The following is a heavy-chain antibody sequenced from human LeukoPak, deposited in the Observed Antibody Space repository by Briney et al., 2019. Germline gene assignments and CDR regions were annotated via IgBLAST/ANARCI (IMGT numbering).Heavy chain of an antibody. V-gene: IGHV4-39*01. CDR3: ARPRDSSSWLTFDY. D-gene: IGHD6-13*01. J-gene: IGHJ4*02. CDR2: IYYSGST. Sequence: SETLSFTCTVAGGSISSSSYYWGWIRQPPGKWLEWIGSIYYSGSTYSNPSLKSRVTISVDTSTNQFSLKLSSVTAADTAVYYCARPRDSSSWLTFDYWGQGTLVTVSS. CDR1: GGSISSSSYY.